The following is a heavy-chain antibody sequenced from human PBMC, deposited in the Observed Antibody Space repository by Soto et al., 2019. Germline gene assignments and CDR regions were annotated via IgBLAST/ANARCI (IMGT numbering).Heavy chain of an antibody. V-gene: IGHV1-18*01. CDR1: GYTFTSYG. Sequence: QVQLVQSGAEVKKPGASVKVSCKASGYTFTSYGISWVRQAPGQGLEWMGWISAYNGNKKYAQKVQGRVTMTTDTSSGTAYMERRSLRSDDTAVYYCAREPNYFDYWGQGTLVTVSS. CDR2: ISAYNGNK. CDR3: AREPNYFDY. J-gene: IGHJ4*02.